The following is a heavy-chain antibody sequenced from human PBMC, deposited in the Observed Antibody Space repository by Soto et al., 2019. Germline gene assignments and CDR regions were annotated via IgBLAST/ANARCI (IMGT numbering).Heavy chain of an antibody. Sequence: QVQLVQSGAEVKKPGSSVKVSCKASGGTFSSYAISWVRQAPGQGLEWMGGIIPIFGTANYAQKFQGRVTITADKSTSTAYMELSSLRSEDTAVYYCVRDHRYSSSWYRNNYYYYGMDVWGQGPTVTVSS. CDR3: VRDHRYSSSWYRNNYYYYGMDV. J-gene: IGHJ6*02. V-gene: IGHV1-69*06. CDR2: IIPIFGTA. D-gene: IGHD6-13*01. CDR1: GGTFSSYA.